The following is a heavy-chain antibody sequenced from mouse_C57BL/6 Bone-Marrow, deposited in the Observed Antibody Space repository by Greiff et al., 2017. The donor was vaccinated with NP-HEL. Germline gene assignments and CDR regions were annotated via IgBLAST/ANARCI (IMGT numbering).Heavy chain of an antibody. V-gene: IGHV5-6*02. J-gene: IGHJ2*01. CDR2: ISSGGSYT. D-gene: IGHD1-1*01. CDR1: GFTFSSYG. Sequence: EVMLVESGGDLVKPGGSLKLSCAASGFTFSSYGMSWVRQTPDKRLEWVATISSGGSYTYYAGSVKGRFTISRDNAKNTLYLQMSSLKSEDTAMYYCARRGLLRSDYWGQGTTLTVSS. CDR3: ARRGLLRSDY.